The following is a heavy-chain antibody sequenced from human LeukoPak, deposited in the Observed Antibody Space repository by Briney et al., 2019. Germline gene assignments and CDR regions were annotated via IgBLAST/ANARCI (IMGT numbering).Heavy chain of an antibody. Sequence: GGSLRLSCAASGFTFSSYAMHWVRQAPGKGLEWVAVISYDGSNKYYADSVKGRFTISRDNSKNTLYLQMNSLRAEDTAVYYCAREWKLLSFGYWGQGTLVTVSS. D-gene: IGHD1-26*01. CDR2: ISYDGSNK. CDR1: GFTFSSYA. V-gene: IGHV3-30-3*01. CDR3: AREWKLLSFGY. J-gene: IGHJ4*02.